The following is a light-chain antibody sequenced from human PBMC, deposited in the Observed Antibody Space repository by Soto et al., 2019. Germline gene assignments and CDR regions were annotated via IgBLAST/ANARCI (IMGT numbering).Light chain of an antibody. CDR2: DVT. CDR3: CACAGNNAV. CDR1: SSDVGAYNY. J-gene: IGLJ2*01. Sequence: QSALTQPPSASGSPGPSVTISCTGTSSDVGAYNYVSWYQQHPGKAPKLMISDVTKRPSGVPDRFSGSKSGNTASLTVSGLQAEDEAYYYCCACAGNNAVFGGVTKVTAL. V-gene: IGLV2-8*01.